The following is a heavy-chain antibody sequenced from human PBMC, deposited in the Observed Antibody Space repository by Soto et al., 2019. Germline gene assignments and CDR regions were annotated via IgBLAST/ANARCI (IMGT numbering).Heavy chain of an antibody. J-gene: IGHJ4*02. CDR1: GYTFTSYY. V-gene: IGHV1-46*01. CDR3: ARPNGGRNLNGHFDY. Sequence: ASVKVFCKASGYTFTSYYMHWVRQAPGQGLEWMGIINPSGGSTSYAQKFQGRVTMTRDTSTSTVYMELSSLRSEDTAVYYCARPNGGRNLNGHFDYWGQGTLVTVSS. D-gene: IGHD3-16*01. CDR2: INPSGGST.